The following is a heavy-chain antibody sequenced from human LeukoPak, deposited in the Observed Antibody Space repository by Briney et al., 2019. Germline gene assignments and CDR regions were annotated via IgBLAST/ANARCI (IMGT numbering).Heavy chain of an antibody. CDR2: INPKSGGT. J-gene: IGHJ4*01. D-gene: IGHD6-13*01. CDR1: GYTFTGYY. Sequence: GASVKVFCKASGYTFTGYYMHWVRQAPGQGLEWMGWINPKSGGTNYAQKFQGRVTMTRDTSISTAYMELSRLSSDDTAVYYCATDLGSSWIYWGHGTLVTVSS. CDR3: ATDLGSSWIY. V-gene: IGHV1-2*02.